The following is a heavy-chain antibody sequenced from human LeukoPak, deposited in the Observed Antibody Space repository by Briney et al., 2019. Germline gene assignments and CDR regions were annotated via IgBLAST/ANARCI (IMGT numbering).Heavy chain of an antibody. V-gene: IGHV4-4*07. CDR2: IYATET. Sequence: PSETLSLTCNVSGASISDYYWSWIRQSAGKGLEWIGRIYATETDFNPSLKRRLTMSIDTSKNQFSLNLRCVTAADTGVYYCARHQGWLQWEYWGQGTLVIVSS. D-gene: IGHD5-24*01. CDR3: ARHQGWLQWEY. J-gene: IGHJ4*02. CDR1: GASISDYY.